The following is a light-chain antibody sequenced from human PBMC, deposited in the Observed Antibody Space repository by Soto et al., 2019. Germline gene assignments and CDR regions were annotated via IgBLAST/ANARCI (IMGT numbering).Light chain of an antibody. CDR1: QTVSSS. V-gene: IGKV3-20*01. CDR2: EAS. CDR3: QQYGSSPVT. J-gene: IGKJ1*01. Sequence: EIVLTQSPGTLSLSPGERATLSCRASQTVSSSLAWYQQKPGQAPRLLIYEASNRATGIPARFSGSGSGTDFTLTISRLEPEDFAVYYCQQYGSSPVTFGQGTKVDIK.